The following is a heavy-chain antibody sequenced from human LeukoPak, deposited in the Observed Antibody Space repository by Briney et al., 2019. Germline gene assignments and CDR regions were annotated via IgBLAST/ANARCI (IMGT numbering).Heavy chain of an antibody. V-gene: IGHV1-69*13. CDR3: AGYRGAMTVVNYFDY. Sequence: ASVKVSCKASGYTFTSYGISWVRQAPGQGLEWMGGIIPIFGTANYAQKFQGRVTITADESTSTAYMELSSLRSEDTAVYYCAGYRGAMTVVNYFDYWGQGTLVTVSS. CDR2: IIPIFGTA. J-gene: IGHJ4*02. D-gene: IGHD3-22*01. CDR1: GYTFTSYG.